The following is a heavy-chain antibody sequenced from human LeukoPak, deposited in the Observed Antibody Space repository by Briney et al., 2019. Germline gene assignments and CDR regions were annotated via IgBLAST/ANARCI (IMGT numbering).Heavy chain of an antibody. D-gene: IGHD6-13*01. CDR1: GFTFSSYW. Sequence: GGSLRLSCAASGFTFSSYWMSWVRQAPGKGLEWVANIKQDGSEKYYVDSVKGRFTISRDNAKNSLYLQMNSLRAEDTAVYYCAKGLEQQLVEDFDYWGQGTLVTVSS. CDR3: AKGLEQQLVEDFDY. J-gene: IGHJ4*02. V-gene: IGHV3-7*03. CDR2: IKQDGSEK.